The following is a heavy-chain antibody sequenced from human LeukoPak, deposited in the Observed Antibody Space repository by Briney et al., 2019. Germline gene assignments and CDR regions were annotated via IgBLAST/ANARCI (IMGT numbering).Heavy chain of an antibody. D-gene: IGHD5-12*01. V-gene: IGHV1-2*02. J-gene: IGHJ4*02. CDR2: INPNSGGT. Sequence: GASVKVSCKASGYTFTGYYMHWVRQAPGQGLEWMGWINPNSGGTNYAQKFQGRVTMTRDTSISTAYMELSRLRSDDTAVYYCARAAFTRAWIFNYWGQGTLVTVSS. CDR1: GYTFTGYY. CDR3: ARAAFTRAWIFNY.